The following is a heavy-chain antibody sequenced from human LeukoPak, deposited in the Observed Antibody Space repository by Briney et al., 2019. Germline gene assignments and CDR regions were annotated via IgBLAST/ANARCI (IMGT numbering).Heavy chain of an antibody. CDR2: IYYSGNT. Sequence: SETLSLTCTVSGDSISGYYWTWIRQPPGKRLEWIGYIYYSGNTNYNPSLKSRVTISLDTSKNQFSLKLTSVTAADTAMYYCARRKAKTPNYFDYWGQGALVTVSS. V-gene: IGHV4-59*08. CDR1: GDSISGYY. CDR3: ARRKAKTPNYFDY. J-gene: IGHJ4*02.